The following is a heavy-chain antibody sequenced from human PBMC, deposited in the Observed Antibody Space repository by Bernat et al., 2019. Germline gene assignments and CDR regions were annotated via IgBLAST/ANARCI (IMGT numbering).Heavy chain of an antibody. CDR1: GFTFSSYW. Sequence: EVQLVESGGGLVQPGGSLRLSCAASGFTFSSYWMSWVRQAPGKGLEWVANIKQDGSEEYYVDSVKGRFTISRDNAKNSLYLQMNSLRVEDTAVYYCARERYSGGFDPWGQGTLVTVSS. CDR2: IKQDGSEE. D-gene: IGHD1-1*01. V-gene: IGHV3-7*03. J-gene: IGHJ5*02. CDR3: ARERYSGGFDP.